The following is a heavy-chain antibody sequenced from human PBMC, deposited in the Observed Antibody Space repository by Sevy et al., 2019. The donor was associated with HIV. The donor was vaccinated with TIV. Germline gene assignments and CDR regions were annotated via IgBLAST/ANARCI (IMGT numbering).Heavy chain of an antibody. J-gene: IGHJ4*02. Sequence: GGYLRLSCAASGFIFDNYAMTWVRQAPGKGLEWVSGITASGGTRNYADSVKGRFTISRDNPKNTLYLQMNSLRAEDTALYYCAKGGDVWVTTQNNYWGLGTLVTVSS. CDR2: ITASGGTR. D-gene: IGHD3-16*01. CDR1: GFIFDNYA. V-gene: IGHV3-23*01. CDR3: AKGGDVWVTTQNNY.